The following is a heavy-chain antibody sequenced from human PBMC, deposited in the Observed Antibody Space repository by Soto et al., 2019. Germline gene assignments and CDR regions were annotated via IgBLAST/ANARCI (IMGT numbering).Heavy chain of an antibody. D-gene: IGHD6-19*01. CDR3: AKTANGWFSAFAI. CDR2: ISGSGGTT. V-gene: IGHV3-23*01. CDR1: GFTFSSYA. Sequence: EVQLLESGGGLVQPGGSLRLSCAASGFTFSSYAMSWVGQAPGKGLEWVSAISGSGGTTYYADSVKGRFTFSRDNSKNRLYLHMNRQRAEDTGVYYCAKTANGWFSAFAIWGQGTMVTVSS. J-gene: IGHJ3*02.